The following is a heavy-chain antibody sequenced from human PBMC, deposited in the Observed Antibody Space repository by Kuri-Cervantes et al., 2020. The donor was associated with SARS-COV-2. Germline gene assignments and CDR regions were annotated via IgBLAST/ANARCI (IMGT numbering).Heavy chain of an antibody. CDR2: ISSSSSYI. V-gene: IGHV3-21*01. J-gene: IGHJ3*02. Sequence: ETLSLTCTVSGGSISSSSYYWGWIRQPPGKGLEWVSSISSSSSYIYYADSVKGRFTISRDNAKNSLYLQMSSLRAEDTAVYYCARDPGGYSYGYMWAFDIWGQGTMVTVSS. D-gene: IGHD5-18*01. CDR1: GGSISSSS. CDR3: ARDPGGYSYGYMWAFDI.